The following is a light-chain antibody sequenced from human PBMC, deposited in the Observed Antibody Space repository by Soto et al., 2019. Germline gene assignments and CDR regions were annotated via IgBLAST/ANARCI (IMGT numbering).Light chain of an antibody. Sequence: QSVLTQPPSVSEAPRQRVTISCSGSSSNIGNNAVSWYQHLPGKAPKLLIYYDDLLSSGVSDRFSGSKSGTSASLAISGLPSEDEADYYCAAWDDSLNGYVFGTGTKLTVL. J-gene: IGLJ1*01. CDR2: YDD. CDR1: SSNIGNNA. CDR3: AAWDDSLNGYV. V-gene: IGLV1-36*01.